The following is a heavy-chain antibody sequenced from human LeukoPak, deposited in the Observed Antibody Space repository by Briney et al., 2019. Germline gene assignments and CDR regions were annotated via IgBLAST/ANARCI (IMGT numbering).Heavy chain of an antibody. CDR2: INPSGGGT. D-gene: IGHD6-6*01. V-gene: IGHV1-46*01. Sequence: GASVKVSCKASGYTFTSYYMHWVRQAPGQGLEWMGIINPSGGGTTYAQNFQGRVTMTGDTSTSTVYMELSSLRSEDTAVYYCAKRIAAPPRSFDYWGQGILVTVSS. CDR3: AKRIAAPPRSFDY. J-gene: IGHJ4*02. CDR1: GYTFTSYY.